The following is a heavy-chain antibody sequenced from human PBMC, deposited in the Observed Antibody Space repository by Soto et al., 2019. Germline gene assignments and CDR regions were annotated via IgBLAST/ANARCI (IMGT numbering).Heavy chain of an antibody. J-gene: IGHJ4*02. Sequence: SGPPLGNPTQTLRLTCTFSGFSLSTSGVGVGWIRQPPGKALEWLALIYWDDDKRYSPSLKSRLTITKDTSKNQVVLTMTNMDPVDTATYYCAHTQQLVLPFDYWGQGTLVTVSS. CDR2: IYWDDDK. CDR3: AHTQQLVLPFDY. CDR1: GFSLSTSGVG. V-gene: IGHV2-5*02. D-gene: IGHD6-13*01.